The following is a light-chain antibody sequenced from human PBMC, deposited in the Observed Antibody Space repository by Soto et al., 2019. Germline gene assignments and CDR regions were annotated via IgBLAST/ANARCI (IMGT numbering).Light chain of an antibody. CDR1: SSNIGAGYD. CDR3: QSYDSSRRGV. V-gene: IGLV1-40*01. J-gene: IGLJ2*01. CDR2: GNT. Sequence: QPVLTQPPSVSGAPGQRVTFSCAGSSSNIGAGYDVHWYQQLPGKVPNLLIFGNTNRPSGVPDRFSASKSGTSASLAITVLLAEDEDDYYCQSYDSSRRGVFGGGTKLTVL.